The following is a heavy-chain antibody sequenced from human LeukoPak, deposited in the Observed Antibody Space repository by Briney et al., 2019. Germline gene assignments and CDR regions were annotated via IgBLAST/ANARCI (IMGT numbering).Heavy chain of an antibody. CDR1: GFTFSSYA. D-gene: IGHD2-21*02. Sequence: HPGGSLRLSCAASGFTFSSYAMHWVRQAPGKGLEWVAVISYDGSNKYYADSVKGRFTISRDNSKNTLYLQMNSLRAEDTAVYYCARDLLIRAYCGGDCSLYYYGMDVWGQGTTVTVSS. J-gene: IGHJ6*02. CDR3: ARDLLIRAYCGGDCSLYYYGMDV. CDR2: ISYDGSNK. V-gene: IGHV3-30-3*01.